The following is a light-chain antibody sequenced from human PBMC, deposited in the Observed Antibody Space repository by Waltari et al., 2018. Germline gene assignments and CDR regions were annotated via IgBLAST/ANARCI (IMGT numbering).Light chain of an antibody. CDR3: CSYVGASTSIL. J-gene: IGLJ7*01. CDR1: IIELGNYTY. V-gene: IGLV2-11*01. Sequence: QAVLTQPPSVSGSPGQSVTISCSGAIIELGNYTYISWYQQLPGTAPKLILYEVNKRPSGVSARFSGSKSGNAASLTISGLQADDEADYYCCSYVGASTSILFGGGTRLTVL. CDR2: EVN.